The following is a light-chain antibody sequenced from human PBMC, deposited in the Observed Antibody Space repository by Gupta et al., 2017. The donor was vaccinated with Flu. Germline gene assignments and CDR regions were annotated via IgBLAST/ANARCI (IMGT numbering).Light chain of an antibody. V-gene: IGKV1-39*01. CDR1: QSISSY. Sequence: EIQSTEPPSPLTALAGDRVTITSRASQSISSYLNWYQQKPGKAPKLLIYAASSLQSGVPSRFSGSGSGTDFTLTISSLQPEDFATYYCQQSYSTPFTFGPGTKVDIK. J-gene: IGKJ3*01. CDR3: QQSYSTPFT. CDR2: AAS.